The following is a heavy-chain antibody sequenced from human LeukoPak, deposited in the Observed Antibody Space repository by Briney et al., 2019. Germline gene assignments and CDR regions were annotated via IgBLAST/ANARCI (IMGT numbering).Heavy chain of an antibody. CDR2: ISGSGGTT. CDR1: GFTFSSYA. J-gene: IGHJ4*02. Sequence: PGGSLRLSCAASGFTFSSYAMSWVRQAPGKGLEWVSAISGSGGTTYYADSVKGRFTISRDNAKNSVYLQMTSLRAEDTAVYYCARVAMVAATVDYWGQGTRVTVPS. CDR3: ARVAMVAATVDY. D-gene: IGHD2-15*01. V-gene: IGHV3-23*01.